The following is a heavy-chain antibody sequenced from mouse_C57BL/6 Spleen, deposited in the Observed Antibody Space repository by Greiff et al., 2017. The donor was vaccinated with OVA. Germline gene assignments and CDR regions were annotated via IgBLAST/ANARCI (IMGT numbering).Heavy chain of an antibody. CDR3: ARLYYDYDSSWFAY. D-gene: IGHD2-4*01. V-gene: IGHV5-6*01. CDR2: ISSGGSYT. CDR1: GFTFSSYG. J-gene: IGHJ3*01. Sequence: EVQVVESGGDLVKPGGSLKLSCAASGFTFSSYGMSWVRQTPDKRLEWVGTISSGGSYTYYPDSVQGRFTISRDNAKNTLYLQMSSLKSEDTAMYYCARLYYDYDSSWFAYWGQGTLVTVSA.